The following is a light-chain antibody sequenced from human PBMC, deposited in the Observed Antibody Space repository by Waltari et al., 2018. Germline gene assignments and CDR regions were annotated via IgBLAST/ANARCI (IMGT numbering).Light chain of an antibody. V-gene: IGLV2-14*03. CDR2: DVS. J-gene: IGLJ2*01. Sequence: QSALTQPASVSRSPGQSITISCTGTSNDVGGYNYVSWYQQHPGKAPKLMIYDVSNRPSGVSNRFSGSKSGNTASLTISGLQAEDEGNYYCSSYTSSTLVVFGGGTNLTVL. CDR3: SSYTSSTLVV. CDR1: SNDVGGYNY.